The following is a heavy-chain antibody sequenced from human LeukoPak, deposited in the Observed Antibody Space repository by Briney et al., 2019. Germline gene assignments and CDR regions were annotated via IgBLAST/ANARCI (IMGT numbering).Heavy chain of an antibody. D-gene: IGHD6-13*01. J-gene: IGHJ4*02. CDR1: GYSFTSYW. CDR2: IYPGDSDT. Sequence: GESLKISFKGSGYSFTSYWIGWVRQMPGKGLEWMGIIYPGDSDTRYSPSFQGQVTISADKSISTAYLQWSSLKASDTAMYYCARLGGREYSSSWPIDYWGQGTLVTVSS. V-gene: IGHV5-51*01. CDR3: ARLGGREYSSSWPIDY.